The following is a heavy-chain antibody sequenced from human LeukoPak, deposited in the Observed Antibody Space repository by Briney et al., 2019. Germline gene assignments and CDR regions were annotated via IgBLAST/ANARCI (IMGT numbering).Heavy chain of an antibody. CDR3: ARDRGRIQLWQRVDWYFDL. D-gene: IGHD5-18*01. CDR1: GGSISSGGYS. V-gene: IGHV4-31*11. CDR2: IYYSGST. Sequence: TSETLSLTCAVSGGSISSGGYSWSWIRQPPGKGLEWIGYIYYSGSTYYNPSLKSRVTISVDTSKNQFSLKLSSVTAADTAVYYCARDRGRIQLWQRVDWYFDLWGRGTLVTVSS. J-gene: IGHJ2*01.